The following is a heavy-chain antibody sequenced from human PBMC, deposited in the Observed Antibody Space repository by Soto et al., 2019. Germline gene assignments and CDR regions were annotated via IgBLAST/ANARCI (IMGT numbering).Heavy chain of an antibody. V-gene: IGHV3-30*02. CDR3: AKDLKAFQDYYYMDV. J-gene: IGHJ6*03. Sequence: GGSLSLSCAASGFTFSSYGMHWVRQAPGKGLEWVAVIWYDGSNKYYADSVKGRFTISRDNSKNTLYLQMNSLRAEDTAVYYCAKDLKAFQDYYYMDVWGKGTTVTVSS. CDR2: IWYDGSNK. CDR1: GFTFSSYG.